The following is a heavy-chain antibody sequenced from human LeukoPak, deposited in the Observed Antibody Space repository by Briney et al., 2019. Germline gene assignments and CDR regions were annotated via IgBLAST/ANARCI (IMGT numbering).Heavy chain of an antibody. CDR3: ARRGGGYDFNFDQ. D-gene: IGHD5-12*01. V-gene: IGHV5-51*01. J-gene: IGHJ4*02. CDR1: GYSFSMYW. CDR2: IYPDDSET. Sequence: GESLKISCKGSGYSFSMYWIAWVRQTPGKGLEWMGIIYPDDSETIYSPSFRGQVTMSADKSSAYLQWNSVKASDTAMYYCARRGGGYDFNFDQWGQGTLVTVSS.